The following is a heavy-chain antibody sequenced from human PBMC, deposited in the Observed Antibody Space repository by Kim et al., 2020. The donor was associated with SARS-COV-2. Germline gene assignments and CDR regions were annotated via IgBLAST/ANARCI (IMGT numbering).Heavy chain of an antibody. CDR1: GYTFTSYY. CDR2: INPSGGST. J-gene: IGHJ6*02. Sequence: ASVKVSCKASGYTFTSYYMHWVRQAPGQGLEWMGIINPSGGSTSYAQKFQGRVTMTRDTSTSTVYMELSSLRSEDTAVYYCAAGFYDYVWGSYRFQRPVPYYGMDVWGQGTTVTVSS. V-gene: IGHV1-46*01. CDR3: AAGFYDYVWGSYRFQRPVPYYGMDV. D-gene: IGHD3-16*02.